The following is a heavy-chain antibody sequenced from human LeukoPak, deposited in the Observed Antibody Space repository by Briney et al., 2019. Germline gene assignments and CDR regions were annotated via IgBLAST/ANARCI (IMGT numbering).Heavy chain of an antibody. CDR1: GYSISSGYY. CDR2: INHSGST. D-gene: IGHD6-13*01. Sequence: SETLSLTCTVSGYSISSGYYWVWIRQPPGKGLEWIGEINHSGSTNYNPSLKSRVTISVDTSKNQFSLKLSSVTAADTAVYYCARRQLVRRYNWFDPWGQGTLVTVSS. J-gene: IGHJ5*02. V-gene: IGHV4-38-2*02. CDR3: ARRQLVRRYNWFDP.